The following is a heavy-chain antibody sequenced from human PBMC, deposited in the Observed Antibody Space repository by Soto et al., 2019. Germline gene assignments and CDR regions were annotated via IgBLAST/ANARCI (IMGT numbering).Heavy chain of an antibody. CDR2: INPSSGST. J-gene: IGHJ6*02. Sequence: ASVKVSCKASGYTFTSYAMHWVRQAPGQRLEWMGIINPSSGSTSYSQKFQGRVTMTRDTSTSTVYMELSSLRSEDTAVYYCARELVVITGYYYYYYGMDVWGQGTTVTVSS. CDR1: GYTFTSYA. V-gene: IGHV1-46*01. CDR3: ARELVVITGYYYYYYGMDV. D-gene: IGHD3-22*01.